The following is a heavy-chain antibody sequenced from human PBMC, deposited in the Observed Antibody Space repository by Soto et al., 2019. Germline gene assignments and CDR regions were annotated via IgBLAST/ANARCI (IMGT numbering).Heavy chain of an antibody. CDR1: GYTFTSYY. V-gene: IGHV1-46*01. D-gene: IGHD6-13*01. Sequence: ASVKVSCKASGYTFTSYYMHWVRQAPGLGLEWMGIINPSGGSTSYAQKFQGRVTMTRDTSTSTVYMELSSLRSEDTAVYYCARDSGQQQQLAFGYDYWGQGTLVTVSS. J-gene: IGHJ4*02. CDR2: INPSGGST. CDR3: ARDSGQQQQLAFGYDY.